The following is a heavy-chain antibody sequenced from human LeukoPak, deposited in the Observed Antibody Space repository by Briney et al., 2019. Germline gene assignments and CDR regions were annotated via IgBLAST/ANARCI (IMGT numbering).Heavy chain of an antibody. Sequence: SETLSLTCTVSGGSISSGDYFWSWLRQPQGKGLEWIGYIYDSGSTYYNPSLKSRVTISVDTSKNQFSLKLSSLTAADTAVYYCARFYYYDSSGYSYYFDYWGQGTLVTVSS. V-gene: IGHV4-30-4*08. CDR1: GGSISSGDYF. J-gene: IGHJ4*02. CDR3: ARFYYYDSSGYSYYFDY. CDR2: IYDSGST. D-gene: IGHD3-22*01.